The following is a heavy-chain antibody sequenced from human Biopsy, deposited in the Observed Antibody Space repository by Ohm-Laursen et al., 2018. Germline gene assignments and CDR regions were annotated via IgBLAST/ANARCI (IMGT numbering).Heavy chain of an antibody. CDR3: AKGLYSGSYYYDS. CDR1: GFTFSSYG. Sequence: SLRLSCAATGFTFSSYGMGWVRQAPGKGLEWVSTINSSGGSTYYADSVKGRFTISRDNSKNTVDLQMNSLRAEDTAVYYCAKGLYSGSYYYDSWGQGTLVTVSS. D-gene: IGHD1-26*01. CDR2: INSSGGST. J-gene: IGHJ4*02. V-gene: IGHV3-23*01.